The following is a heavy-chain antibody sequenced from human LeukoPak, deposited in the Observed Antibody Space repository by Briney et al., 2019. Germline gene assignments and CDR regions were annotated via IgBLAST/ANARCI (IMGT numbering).Heavy chain of an antibody. CDR2: ISYDGGSK. CDR1: GFTFSSHG. V-gene: IGHV3-30*18. D-gene: IGHD6-13*01. Sequence: PGGSLRPSCAASGFTFSSHGMHWVRQAPGKGLEWVAVISYDGGSKYYADSVKGRFTISRDNSKNTLSLQMNSLRAEDTAVYYCAKSSRTHIAAPDYPETRPTQYYYYYGMDVWGQGTPVTVSS. CDR3: AKSSRTHIAAPDYPETRPTQYYYYYGMDV. J-gene: IGHJ6*02.